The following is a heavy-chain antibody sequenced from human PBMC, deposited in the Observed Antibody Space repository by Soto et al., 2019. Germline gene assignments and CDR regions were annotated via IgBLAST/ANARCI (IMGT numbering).Heavy chain of an antibody. D-gene: IGHD1-26*01. CDR3: AIESGSYYLDY. J-gene: IGHJ4*02. CDR2: INPHSGST. CDR1: GYTFASHY. Sequence: QVQLVQSGAEVKKPGASVKVSCKASGYTFASHYIHWVRQAPGQGLEWMGIINPHSGSTTYAQKFQGRVTMTRDTSTSTVFMELSSLRSEDPAVYYCAIESGSYYLDYWGQGTLVTVSS. V-gene: IGHV1-46*01.